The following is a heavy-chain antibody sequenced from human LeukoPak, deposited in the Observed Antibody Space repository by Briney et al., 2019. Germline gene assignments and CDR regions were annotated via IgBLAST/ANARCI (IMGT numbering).Heavy chain of an antibody. V-gene: IGHV3-21*01. Sequence: GGALRLSRPYSRLTFINYAMNWVRQAPGRGLEWVSPISSSSSYIYYAASVKGRFTISRDNAKNSLYLQMNSLRAEDSAVYYCASAAQGALDIWGQGTMVTVSS. CDR3: ASAAQGALDI. CDR1: RLTFINYA. CDR2: ISSSSSYI. J-gene: IGHJ3*02.